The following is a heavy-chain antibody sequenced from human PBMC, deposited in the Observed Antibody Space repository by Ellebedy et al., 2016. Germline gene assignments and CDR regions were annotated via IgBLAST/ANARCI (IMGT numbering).Heavy chain of an antibody. CDR3: ARGGELSAYSGYRHWFDP. V-gene: IGHV1-2*02. CDR2: INPNGGVT. J-gene: IGHJ5*02. CDR1: GYTFTGYY. D-gene: IGHD5-12*01. Sequence: ASVKVSCKASGYTFTGYYIHWVRQAPGHGLEWIGWINPNGGVTKYARKFQGRVTMTRDTSISTAYMDLKRLRSDDTAAYYCARGGELSAYSGYRHWFDPWGQGTLVTVSS.